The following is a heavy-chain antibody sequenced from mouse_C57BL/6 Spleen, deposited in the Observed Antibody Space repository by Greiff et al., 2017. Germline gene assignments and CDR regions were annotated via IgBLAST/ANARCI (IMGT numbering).Heavy chain of an antibody. V-gene: IGHV1-26*01. J-gene: IGHJ2*01. D-gene: IGHD2-4*01. Sequence: EVQLQQSGPELVKPGASVKISCKASGYTFTDYYMNWVKQSHGKSLEWIGDINPNNGGTSYNQKFKGKATLTVDKSSSTAYMELRSLTSEDSAVYYCARTDYDAKDYFDYWGQGTTLTVSS. CDR1: GYTFTDYY. CDR3: ARTDYDAKDYFDY. CDR2: INPNNGGT.